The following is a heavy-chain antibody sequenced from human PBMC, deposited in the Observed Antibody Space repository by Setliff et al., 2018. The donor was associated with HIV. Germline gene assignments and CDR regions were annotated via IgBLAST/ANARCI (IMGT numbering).Heavy chain of an antibody. CDR2: IEHDGSKK. J-gene: IGHJ4*02. V-gene: IGHV3-30*02. CDR3: ANPPLKGHLGVGFDY. D-gene: IGHD3-16*01. CDR1: GFTFSTYG. Sequence: GGSLRLSCAVSGFTFSTYGMHWVRQAPGKGLEWVTFIEHDGSKKFYADSVKGRFTISRDNSRNMLYLQMNSLRAEDTAVYYCANPPLKGHLGVGFDYWGQGTQVTVSS.